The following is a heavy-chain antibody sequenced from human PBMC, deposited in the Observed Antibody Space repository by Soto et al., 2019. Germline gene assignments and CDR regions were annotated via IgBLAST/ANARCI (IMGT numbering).Heavy chain of an antibody. CDR2: IYYSGST. Sequence: PSETLSLTCTVSGGSISSSSYYWGWIRQPPGKGLEWIGSIYYSGSTYYNTSLKSRVTISVDRSQSIFSLKLASVTAADTAVYYCVRSEATALDYWGQGTLVTVSS. CDR3: VRSEATALDY. J-gene: IGHJ4*02. V-gene: IGHV4-39*07. CDR1: GGSISSSSYY.